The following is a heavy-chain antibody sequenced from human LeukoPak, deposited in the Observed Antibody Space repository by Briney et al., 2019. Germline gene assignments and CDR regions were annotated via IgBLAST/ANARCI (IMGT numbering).Heavy chain of an antibody. CDR2: ISGSGGST. CDR1: GFTFSSYA. J-gene: IGHJ4*02. D-gene: IGHD1-1*01. Sequence: AGGSLRLSCAASGFTFSSYAMSWVRQAPGKGLEWVSAISGSGGSTYYADSVKGRFTISRDNSKNTLYLQMNSLRAEDTAVYYCAKATTSTRAFDYWGQGTLVTVSS. CDR3: AKATTSTRAFDY. V-gene: IGHV3-23*01.